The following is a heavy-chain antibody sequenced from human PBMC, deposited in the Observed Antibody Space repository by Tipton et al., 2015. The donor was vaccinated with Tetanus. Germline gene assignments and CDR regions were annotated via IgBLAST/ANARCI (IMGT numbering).Heavy chain of an antibody. J-gene: IGHJ4*02. D-gene: IGHD2-2*01. CDR3: ARGWSECSSWSCSPFDS. CDR2: VSSSGNY. V-gene: IGHV4-4*07. Sequence: TLSLTCTVSGGSVSSYYWTWFRQPPGKRLEWIGFVSSSGNYNYSPSLTGRVSMSLDTSKQQFSLGLTSATAADPAVYYCARGWSECSSWSCSPFDSWGQGNLVTVSS. CDR1: GGSVSSYY.